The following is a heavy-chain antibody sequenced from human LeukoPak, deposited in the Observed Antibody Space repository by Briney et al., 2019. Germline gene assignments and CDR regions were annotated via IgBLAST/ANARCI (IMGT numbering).Heavy chain of an antibody. J-gene: IGHJ6*02. D-gene: IGHD5-12*01. CDR3: AKDLRVATVRPYYGMDV. CDR1: GFTFSSYG. V-gene: IGHV3-30*02. Sequence: GGSLRLSCAASGFTFSSYGMHWVRQAPGKGLEWVAFIRYDGSNKYYADSVKGRFTISRDNSKNTLYLQMNSLRAEDTAVYYCAKDLRVATVRPYYGMDVWGQGTTVTVSS. CDR2: IRYDGSNK.